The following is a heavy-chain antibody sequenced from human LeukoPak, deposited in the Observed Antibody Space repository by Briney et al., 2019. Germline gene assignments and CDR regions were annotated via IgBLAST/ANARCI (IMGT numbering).Heavy chain of an antibody. CDR2: INHSGST. Sequence: PSETLSLTCAVYGGSFNGYYWSWIRQPPGKGLEWIGEINHSGSTHYNPSLKSRVTMSVDTSKNQVPLKLSSVTAADTAVYYCARGPGSGSYFAWFDPWGQGTQVTVSS. V-gene: IGHV4-34*01. CDR1: GGSFNGYY. CDR3: ARGPGSGSYFAWFDP. J-gene: IGHJ5*02. D-gene: IGHD3-10*01.